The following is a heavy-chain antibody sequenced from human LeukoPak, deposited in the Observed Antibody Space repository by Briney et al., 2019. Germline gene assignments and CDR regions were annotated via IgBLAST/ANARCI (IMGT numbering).Heavy chain of an antibody. V-gene: IGHV3-20*04. D-gene: IGHD3-3*01. CDR2: INWNGGST. CDR3: ARGYDFWSGQGYFDY. J-gene: IGHJ4*02. CDR1: GFTFDDYG. Sequence: PGGSLRLSCAASGFTFDDYGMSWVRQAPGKGLEWVSGINWNGGSTGYADSVKGRFTISRDNAKNSLYLQMNSLRAEDTALHYCARGYDFWSGQGYFDYWGQGTLVTVSS.